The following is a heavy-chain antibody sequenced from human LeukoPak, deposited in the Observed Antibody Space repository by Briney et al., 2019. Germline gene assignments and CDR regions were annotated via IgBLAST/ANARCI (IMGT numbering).Heavy chain of an antibody. CDR2: IYYSGST. CDR1: GGSISTSSYY. CDR3: TSHDSGSYYRFDY. D-gene: IGHD1-26*01. J-gene: IGHJ4*02. Sequence: SETLSLTCTVSGGSISTSSYYWGWIRQPPGKGLEWIGSIYYSGSTYYNPSLKSRVTTSLDTSKNQFSLKLSSVTAADTAVYYCTSHDSGSYYRFDYWGQGTLVTVSS. V-gene: IGHV4-39*07.